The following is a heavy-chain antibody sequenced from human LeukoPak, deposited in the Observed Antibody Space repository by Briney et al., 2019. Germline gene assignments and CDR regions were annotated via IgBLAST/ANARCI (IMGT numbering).Heavy chain of an antibody. CDR3: ARESSSWGGFDY. D-gene: IGHD6-13*01. CDR2: IYHSGST. CDR1: GYSISSGYY. V-gene: IGHV4-38-2*02. Sequence: SETLSLTCTVSGYSISSGYYWGWIRQPPGKGLEWIGSIYHSGSTYYNPSLKSRVTISVNTSKNQFSLKLSSVTAADTAVYYCARESSSWGGFDYWGQGTLVTVSS. J-gene: IGHJ4*02.